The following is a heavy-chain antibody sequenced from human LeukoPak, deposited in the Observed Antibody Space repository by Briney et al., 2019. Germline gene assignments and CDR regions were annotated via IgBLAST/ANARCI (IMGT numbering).Heavy chain of an antibody. CDR2: VSGYNGNT. CDR1: GYTFTSYD. D-gene: IGHD2-21*01. J-gene: IGHJ5*02. CDR3: ARGDWFDP. V-gene: IGHV1-18*01. Sequence: DTLKVSCKASGYTFTSYDINWVRQAPGQGLEWMGWVSGYNGNTNYAQKFEGRVAMTTDTSSSTAYMELRNLRSDDTAIYYCARGDWFDPWGQGTLVTVSS.